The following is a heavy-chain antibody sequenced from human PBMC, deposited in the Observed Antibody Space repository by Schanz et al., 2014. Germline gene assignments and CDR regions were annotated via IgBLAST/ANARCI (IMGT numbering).Heavy chain of an antibody. V-gene: IGHV3-23*01. CDR2: ISEGGGGT. D-gene: IGHD3-9*01. Sequence: EVQLLESGGGLVQPGGSLRLSCATSGFSFSSYAINWVRQAPGKGLEWVSGISEGGGGTHYADSVRGRFTISSDSSRNALYLQMSILRADDTAVYYCAKAADWPVTRFDPWGQGALVTVSS. CDR3: AKAADWPVTRFDP. J-gene: IGHJ5*02. CDR1: GFSFSSYA.